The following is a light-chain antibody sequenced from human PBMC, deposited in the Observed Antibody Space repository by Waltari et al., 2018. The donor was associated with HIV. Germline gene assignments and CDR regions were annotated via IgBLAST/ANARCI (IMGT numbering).Light chain of an antibody. CDR1: SFNIGSNY. CDR2: NTN. CDR3: GTWDNSLRAGV. V-gene: IGLV1-51*01. J-gene: IGLJ2*01. Sequence: QAVLTQPPSVSAAPGQKVSISCSGNSFNIGSNYVSWYQQPPGRAPKLLIYNTNERPSGIPDRFSGSVSDTSATLGITGLQTGDEADYYCGTWDNSLRAGVFGGGTKLTVL.